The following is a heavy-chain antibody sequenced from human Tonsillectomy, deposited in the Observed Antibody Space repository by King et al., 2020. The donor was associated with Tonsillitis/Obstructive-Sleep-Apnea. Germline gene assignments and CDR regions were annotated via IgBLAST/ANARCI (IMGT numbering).Heavy chain of an antibody. CDR1: GFTFSSYA. Sequence: VQLVESGGGVVQPGTSLRLSCSASGFTFSSYAMHWVRQAPGKGLEWVAVMSYDGSSECYADSVKGRFTISRDNSKNSLYLQMNSLRAEDTAVYYCARAPTYCSSTTCYSYYYFYMDVWGKGTTVTVSS. CDR2: MSYDGSSE. CDR3: ARAPTYCSSTTCYSYYYFYMDV. J-gene: IGHJ6*03. V-gene: IGHV3-30*04. D-gene: IGHD2-2*02.